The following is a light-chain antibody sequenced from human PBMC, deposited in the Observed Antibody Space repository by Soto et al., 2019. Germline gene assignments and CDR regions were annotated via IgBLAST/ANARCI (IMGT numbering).Light chain of an antibody. CDR1: SSDVGGYNF. J-gene: IGLJ1*01. V-gene: IGLV2-14*03. Sequence: QSVLTPPASVFWSPGQSITFSCTGTSSDVGGYNFVSWYQQHPGKAPKLMIYEVSSRPSGVSNRFSGSKSGNTASLTIPGLQPEDEADYYCSSYTTSTTVVFGTGTKVTVL. CDR3: SSYTTSTTVV. CDR2: EVS.